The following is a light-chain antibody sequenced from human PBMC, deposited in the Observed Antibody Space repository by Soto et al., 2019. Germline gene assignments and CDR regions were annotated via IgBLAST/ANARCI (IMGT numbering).Light chain of an antibody. CDR1: QSVSSN. CDR2: GAS. CDR3: QQYNNWQPYT. Sequence: EIVMTQSPATLSVSPGERATLSCRASQSVSSNLAWYQQKPGQAPRLLIYGASTGATGIPARFSGSGSGTEFTLTISSLQSEYFAVYYCQQYNNWQPYTFGQGTKLEIK. J-gene: IGKJ2*01. V-gene: IGKV3-15*01.